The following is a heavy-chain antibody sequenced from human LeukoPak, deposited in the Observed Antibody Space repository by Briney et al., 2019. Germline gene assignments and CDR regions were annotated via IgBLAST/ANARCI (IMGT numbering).Heavy chain of an antibody. D-gene: IGHD4-17*01. CDR2: IHYSGST. CDR1: GGSISSGDYY. CDR3: ARSRAGFTVNYFDY. Sequence: SETLSLTCTVSGGSISSGDYYWSWLRQHPGKGLEWIGYIHYSGSTHYNPSLKSRVIISVDTSKNQFSLKLRSVAAADTAVYYCARSRAGFTVNYFDYWGQGTLVTVSS. J-gene: IGHJ4*02. V-gene: IGHV4-31*03.